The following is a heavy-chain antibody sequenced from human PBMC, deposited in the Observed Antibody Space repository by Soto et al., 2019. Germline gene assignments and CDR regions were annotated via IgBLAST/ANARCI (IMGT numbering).Heavy chain of an antibody. V-gene: IGHV1-46*01. J-gene: IGHJ4*02. CDR2: INPSGGST. D-gene: IGHD6-19*01. CDR1: GYTFTSYY. Sequence: ASVKVSCKASGYTFTSYYMHWVRQAPGQGLEGMGIINPSGGSTSYAQKFQGRVTMTRDTSTSTVYMELSSLRSEDTAVYYCARAPETGYSSGWYFDYWGQGTLVTVSS. CDR3: ARAPETGYSSGWYFDY.